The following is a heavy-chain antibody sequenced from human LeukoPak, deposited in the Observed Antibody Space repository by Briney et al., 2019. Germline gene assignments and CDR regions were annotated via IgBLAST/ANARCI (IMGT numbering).Heavy chain of an antibody. CDR1: GGSISSYY. D-gene: IGHD1-26*01. CDR2: IYYSGST. CDR3: ARGGGSYVNNWFDP. Sequence: SETLSLTCTVSGGSISSYYWSWIRQPPGKGLEWIGYIYYSGSTNYNPSLKSRVTISVDTSKNQFSLKLSSVTAADTAVYYCARGGGSYVNNWFDPWGQGTLVTVSS. V-gene: IGHV4-59*08. J-gene: IGHJ5*02.